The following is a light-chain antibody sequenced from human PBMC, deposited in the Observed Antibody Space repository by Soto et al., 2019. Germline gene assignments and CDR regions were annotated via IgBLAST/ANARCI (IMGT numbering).Light chain of an antibody. CDR1: QSVSKNY. J-gene: IGKJ1*01. CDR3: QQYGSSGT. V-gene: IGKV3-20*01. CDR2: GAS. Sequence: EIVLTHSPGTLTLYPVERATLSCRASQSVSKNYLAWYQQKPGQAPRLLIYGASNRATGIPDRFSGSGSGTDFTLTISRLEPEDFAVYYCQQYGSSGTFGQGTKVDIK.